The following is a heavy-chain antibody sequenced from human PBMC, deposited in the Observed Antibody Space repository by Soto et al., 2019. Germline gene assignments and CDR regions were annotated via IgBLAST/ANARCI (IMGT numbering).Heavy chain of an antibody. D-gene: IGHD6-19*01. CDR3: ARGPNTAVAGRFDY. Sequence: GGSLRLSCAASGFTFSSYSMNWVRQAPGKGLECVSYITGGSTIYYADSVKGRFTVSRDNAENSLYLQMNSPRDEDTAVYYCARGPNTAVAGRFDYWGQGTLVTVSS. J-gene: IGHJ4*02. CDR2: ITGGSTI. V-gene: IGHV3-48*02. CDR1: GFTFSSYS.